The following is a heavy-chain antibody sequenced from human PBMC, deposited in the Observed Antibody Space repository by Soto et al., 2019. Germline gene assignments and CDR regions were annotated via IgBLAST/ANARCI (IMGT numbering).Heavy chain of an antibody. Sequence: PSVNVSCKASGFTFTSSAVQWVRQARGQRLEWIGWIVVGSGNTNYAQKFQERVTITRDMSTSTAYMELSSLRSEDTAVYYCAALLTEIWHGVFSMGWGQGNLVTVYS. V-gene: IGHV1-58*01. CDR3: AALLTEIWHGVFSMG. CDR2: IVVGSGNT. J-gene: IGHJ4*02. CDR1: GFTFTSSA. D-gene: IGHD3-10*01.